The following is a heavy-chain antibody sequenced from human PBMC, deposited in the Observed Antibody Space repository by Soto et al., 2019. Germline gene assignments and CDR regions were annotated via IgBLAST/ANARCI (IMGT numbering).Heavy chain of an antibody. CDR1: GFTFSSYA. J-gene: IGHJ4*02. Sequence: GGSLRLSCAASGFTFSSYAMSWVRQAPGKGLEWVSAISGSGGSTYYADSVKGRFTISRDISRDTLYLQMNGLRAEDTAVYYCARDPDSYGNFYYWGQGTQVTVSS. D-gene: IGHD5-18*01. CDR3: ARDPDSYGNFYY. CDR2: ISGSGGST. V-gene: IGHV3-23*01.